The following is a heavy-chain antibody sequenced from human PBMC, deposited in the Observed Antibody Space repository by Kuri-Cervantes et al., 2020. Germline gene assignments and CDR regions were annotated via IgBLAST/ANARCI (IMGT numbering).Heavy chain of an antibody. J-gene: IGHJ4*02. V-gene: IGHV1-69*05. D-gene: IGHD3-10*01. CDR3: ARYYGSGNYYSADY. CDR1: VGTFSSYA. CDR2: IIPIFGTA. Sequence: SVKVSCKASVGTFSSYAISWVRQAPGQGLEWMGGIIPIFGTANYAQKFQGRVTITTDESTSTAYMELRSLRSDDTAVFYCARYYGSGNYYSADYWGQGTLVTVSS.